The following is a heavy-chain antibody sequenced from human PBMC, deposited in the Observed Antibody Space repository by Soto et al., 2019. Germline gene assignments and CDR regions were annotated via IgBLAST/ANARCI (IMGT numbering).Heavy chain of an antibody. CDR1: GGTFSSYA. V-gene: IGHV1-69*13. CDR3: ARVYPRHLADCGGDCYRKWFDP. Sequence: SVKVSCKASGGTFSSYAISWVRQAPGQGLEWMGGIIPIFGTANYAQKFQGRVTITADESTSTAYMELSSLRSEDTAVYYCARVYPRHLADCGGDCYRKWFDPWG. J-gene: IGHJ5*02. D-gene: IGHD2-21*02. CDR2: IIPIFGTA.